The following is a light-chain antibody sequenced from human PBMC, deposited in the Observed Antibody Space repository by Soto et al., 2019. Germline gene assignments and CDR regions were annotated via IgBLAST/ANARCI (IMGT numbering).Light chain of an antibody. CDR2: DAS. J-gene: IGKJ2*01. V-gene: IGKV3D-20*01. CDR1: RTVSNNY. CDR3: QHYDSEPFT. Sequence: EIVLTQSPATLSLSPGERATLSCGASRTVSNNYLAWYQQKPGLAPRLLIYDASNRATGIPDRFSGSGSGTDFTLTISSLEPEDFAVYYCQHYDSEPFTFGQGTNLEIK.